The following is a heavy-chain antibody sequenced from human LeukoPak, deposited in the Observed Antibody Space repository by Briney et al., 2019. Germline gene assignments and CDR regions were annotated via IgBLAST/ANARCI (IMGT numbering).Heavy chain of an antibody. J-gene: IGHJ6*03. Sequence: ASVKVSCKASGYTFTGYYMHWVRQAPGQGLEWMGWINPNSGGTNYAQKFQGRVTMTRDTSISTAYMELSRLRSDDTAVYYCARDSSEVSIFGVVLSCYYYMDVWGKGTTVTVSS. CDR3: ARDSSEVSIFGVVLSCYYYMDV. D-gene: IGHD3-3*01. CDR1: GYTFTGYY. CDR2: INPNSGGT. V-gene: IGHV1-2*02.